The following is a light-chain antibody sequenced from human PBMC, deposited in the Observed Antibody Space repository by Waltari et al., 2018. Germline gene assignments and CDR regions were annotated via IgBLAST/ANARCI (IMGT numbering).Light chain of an antibody. CDR2: DVS. Sequence: SALTKPASGSGSPGQSITIYCTGTRSDVGGNNYVSWYQQHPGKAPKLMIYDVSNRPSGISNRFSGSKSGNTASLTISGLQAEDEADYYCSSYTSSSTYVFGTGTKVTVL. CDR1: RSDVGGNNY. J-gene: IGLJ1*01. CDR3: SSYTSSSTYV. V-gene: IGLV2-14*01.